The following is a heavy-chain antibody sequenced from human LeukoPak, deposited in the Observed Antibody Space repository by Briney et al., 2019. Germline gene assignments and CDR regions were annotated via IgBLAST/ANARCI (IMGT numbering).Heavy chain of an antibody. J-gene: IGHJ4*02. V-gene: IGHV3-23*01. CDR3: AKVSVGATTFDY. CDR2: ISGSGGTT. D-gene: IGHD1-26*01. Sequence: PGGSLRLSCAASGFTFSASAMNWVRQAPGKGLEWVSSISGSGGTTYYADSVKGRFTISRDNSKNTLYLQMNSLRAEDTAVYYCAKVSVGATTFDYWGQGTLVTVSS. CDR1: GFTFSASA.